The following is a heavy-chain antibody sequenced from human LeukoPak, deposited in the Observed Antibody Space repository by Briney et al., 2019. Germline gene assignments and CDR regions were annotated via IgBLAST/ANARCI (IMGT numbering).Heavy chain of an antibody. CDR2: IYYSGST. J-gene: IGHJ6*03. D-gene: IGHD2-2*01. CDR1: GGSISSSSYY. Sequence: SQTLSLTCTVSGGSISSSSYYWGWIRQPPGKGLEWIGSIYYSGSTYYNPSLKSRVTISVDTSKNQFSLKLSSVTAADTAVYYCARHAPIVVVPAAIPYYYYYYMDVWGKGTTVTVSS. V-gene: IGHV4-39*01. CDR3: ARHAPIVVVPAAIPYYYYYYMDV.